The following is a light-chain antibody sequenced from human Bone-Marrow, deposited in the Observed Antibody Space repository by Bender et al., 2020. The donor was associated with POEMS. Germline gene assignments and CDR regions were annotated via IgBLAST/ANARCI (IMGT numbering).Light chain of an antibody. CDR2: DVS. CDR3: AAWDDNLDGVL. V-gene: IGLV2-14*01. Sequence: QSALTQPASVSGSPGQSITISCTGTSSDVDFYNHVSWYQQHPGKVPKLMIYDVSKRPSGVPGRFSGSKSGTSASLAISGLQSEDEATYYCAAWDDNLDGVLFGGGTKLTVL. J-gene: IGLJ2*01. CDR1: SSDVDFYNH.